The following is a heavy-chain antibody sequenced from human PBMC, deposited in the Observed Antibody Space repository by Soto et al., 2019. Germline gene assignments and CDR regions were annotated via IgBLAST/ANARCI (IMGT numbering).Heavy chain of an antibody. CDR1: GFTPTTTP. J-gene: IGHJ4*02. D-gene: IGHD3-9*01. CDR2: VSGAASHT. CDR3: ATSFRYFDN. V-gene: IGHV3-23*01. Sequence: VGSLRLSCAGSGFTPTTTPLSWVRQPPGKGLEWVATVSGAASHTYYVDSVRGRFFISRDNSKNTVTLQMNNLTVDDTAVYYCATSFRYFDNWGQGTRVTVSS.